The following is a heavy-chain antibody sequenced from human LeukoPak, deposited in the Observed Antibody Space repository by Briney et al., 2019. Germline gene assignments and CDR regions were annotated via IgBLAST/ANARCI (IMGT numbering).Heavy chain of an antibody. Sequence: GRSLRLSCAASGFTFSSYGMHWVRQAPGKGLDWVAVIWYDGSNKYYADSVKGRFTISRDNSKNTLYLQMNSLRAEDTAVYYCAKAPYCSGGSCYYYYYMDLWGKGTTVTVSS. CDR2: IWYDGSNK. J-gene: IGHJ6*03. CDR3: AKAPYCSGGSCYYYYYMDL. V-gene: IGHV3-33*06. D-gene: IGHD2-15*01. CDR1: GFTFSSYG.